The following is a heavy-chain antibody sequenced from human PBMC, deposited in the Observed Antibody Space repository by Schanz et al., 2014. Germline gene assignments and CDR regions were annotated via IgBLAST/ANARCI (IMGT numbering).Heavy chain of an antibody. CDR1: GFTFSTFA. CDR2: ISNNGDST. D-gene: IGHD5-18*01. V-gene: IGHV3-64D*06. J-gene: IGHJ2*01. CDR3: GRAGTGMAGWYFEL. Sequence: DVHLLESGGGLVQPGGSLRLSCSASGFTFSTFAMHWVRQAPGKGLEYISAISNNGDSTYYADSVKGRFTISRDNSKNTLFLQMSSLRVDDMAVYYCGRAGTGMAGWYFELWGRGTLXTVSS.